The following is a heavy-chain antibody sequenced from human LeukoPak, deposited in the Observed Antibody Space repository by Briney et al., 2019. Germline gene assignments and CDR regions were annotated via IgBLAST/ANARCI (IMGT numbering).Heavy chain of an antibody. CDR1: GYTFTSYD. V-gene: IGHV1-8*01. J-gene: IGHJ5*02. CDR2: MNPNSGNT. Sequence: ASVKVSCKASGYTFTSYDINWVRQATGQGLEWTGWMNPNSGNTGYAQKFQGRVTMTRNTSISTAYMELSSLRSEDTAVYYCARVRLSQNWFDPWGQGTLVTVSS. CDR3: ARVRLSQNWFDP. D-gene: IGHD6-25*01.